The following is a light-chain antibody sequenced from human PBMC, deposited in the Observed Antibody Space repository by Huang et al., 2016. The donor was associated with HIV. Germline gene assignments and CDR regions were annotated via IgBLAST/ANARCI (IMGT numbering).Light chain of an antibody. CDR3: QHYDDFPIT. CDR2: DAS. CDR1: QDISTY. Sequence: DIQMTQSPSSLSASVGDRVTITCQASQDISTYLNWYQQKPGKAPQLLIYDASNLETGVPSRFSGSGSGTDFTFTISSLQPEDIATYYCQHYDDFPITFGHGTRL. J-gene: IGKJ5*01. V-gene: IGKV1-33*01.